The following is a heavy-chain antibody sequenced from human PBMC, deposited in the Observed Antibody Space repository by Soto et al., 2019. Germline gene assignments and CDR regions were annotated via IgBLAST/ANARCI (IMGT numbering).Heavy chain of an antibody. CDR2: IYYSGST. D-gene: IGHD3-3*01. CDR1: GGSISSGGYY. V-gene: IGHV4-31*03. Sequence: SETLSLTCTVSGGSISSGGYYWSWIRQHPGKGLEWIGYIYYSGSTYYSPSLKSRVTISVDTSKNQFSLKLSSVTAADTAVYYCARIQRITIFGVVRYYYGMDVWGQGTTVTVSS. CDR3: ARIQRITIFGVVRYYYGMDV. J-gene: IGHJ6*02.